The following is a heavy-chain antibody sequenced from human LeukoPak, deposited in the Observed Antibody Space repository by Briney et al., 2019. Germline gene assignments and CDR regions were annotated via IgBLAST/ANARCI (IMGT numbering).Heavy chain of an antibody. Sequence: ASVKVSCKASGYTFTSYDINWVRQATGQGLEWMGWMNPNSGNTGYAQKFQGRVTMTRNTPISTAYMELSSLRSEDTAVYYCARGLINRSGWYVHYRIFDYWGQGTLVTVSS. CDR3: ARGLINRSGWYVHYRIFDY. CDR1: GYTFTSYD. V-gene: IGHV1-8*01. D-gene: IGHD6-19*01. J-gene: IGHJ4*02. CDR2: MNPNSGNT.